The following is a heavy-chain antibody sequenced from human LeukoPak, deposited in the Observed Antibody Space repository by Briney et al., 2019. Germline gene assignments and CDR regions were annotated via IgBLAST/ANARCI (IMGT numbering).Heavy chain of an antibody. V-gene: IGHV4-59*01. Sequence: PSETLSLTCSVPGGSISGSYWSWIRQPPGKGLEWIGYIYYSGSTDYNPSLKTRVTISVDTSKNQFSLKLNSVIATDTAVYYCARGGGGYAADYRGQGTLVTVS. CDR2: IYYSGST. CDR1: GGSISGSY. CDR3: ARGGGGYAADY. D-gene: IGHD5-12*01. J-gene: IGHJ4*02.